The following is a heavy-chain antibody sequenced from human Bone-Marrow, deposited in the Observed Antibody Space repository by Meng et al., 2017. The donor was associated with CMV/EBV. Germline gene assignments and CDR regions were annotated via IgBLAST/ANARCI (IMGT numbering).Heavy chain of an antibody. D-gene: IGHD2-21*01. Sequence: SETRSLTCTVSGGSISSYYWSWIRQPPGKGLEWIGYIYYSGNTNYNPSLKSRVTISVDTSKSQFSLKLSSVTAADTAVYYCARARSGDFDYWGQGTLVTVSS. CDR1: GGSISSYY. V-gene: IGHV4-59*01. J-gene: IGHJ4*02. CDR3: ARARSGDFDY. CDR2: IYYSGNT.